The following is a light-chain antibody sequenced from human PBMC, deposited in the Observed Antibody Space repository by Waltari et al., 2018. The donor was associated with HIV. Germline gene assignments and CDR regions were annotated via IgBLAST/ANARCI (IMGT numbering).Light chain of an antibody. V-gene: IGKV3-15*01. CDR1: QSVNSN. Sequence: EILMTQSPATLSVSPGERATLSCRASQSVNSNLAWYQQKPGQTPRLLIYGTSTRATDIPARFSGSGSGTEFTLTISSLQSEDFAVYYCHHYNNWRETFDQGP. J-gene: IGKJ1*01. CDR3: HHYNNWRET. CDR2: GTS.